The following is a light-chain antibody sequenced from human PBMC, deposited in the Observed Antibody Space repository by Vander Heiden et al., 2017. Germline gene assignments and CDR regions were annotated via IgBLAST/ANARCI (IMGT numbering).Light chain of an antibody. V-gene: IGLV1-40*01. Sequence: QSVLTQPPSVSGAPGQRVTISCTGRNSNIGAGYDVHWYQQLPGTAPKLLIYLNSNRPSGVPDRFSGSKSGTSASLAITGLQAEDEADYYCHSYDDSLNDYVFGTGTRVTVL. J-gene: IGLJ1*01. CDR3: HSYDDSLNDYV. CDR2: LNS. CDR1: NSNIGAGYD.